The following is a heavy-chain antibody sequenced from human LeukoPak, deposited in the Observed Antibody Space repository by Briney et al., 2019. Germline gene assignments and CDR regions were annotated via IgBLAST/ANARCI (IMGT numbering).Heavy chain of an antibody. Sequence: GGSLRLSCAASGFTFSSHEMNWVRQAPGKGLEWVSYISSSGSTIYYADSVKGRFTISRDNAKNSLYLQMNSLRAEDTAVYYCAKIAAPGTYFDYWGQGTLVTVSS. CDR3: AKIAAPGTYFDY. J-gene: IGHJ4*02. V-gene: IGHV3-48*03. CDR2: ISSSGSTI. CDR1: GFTFSSHE. D-gene: IGHD6-13*01.